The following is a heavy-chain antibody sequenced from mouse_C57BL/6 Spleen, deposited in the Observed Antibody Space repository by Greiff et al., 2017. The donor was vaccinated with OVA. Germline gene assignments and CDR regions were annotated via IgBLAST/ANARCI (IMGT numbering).Heavy chain of an antibody. CDR2: ISDGGSYT. V-gene: IGHV5-4*03. D-gene: IGHD1-1*01. Sequence: DVKLVESGGGLVKPGGSLKLSCAASGFTFSSYAMSWVRQTPEKRLEWVATISDGGSYTYYPDNVKGRFTISRDNAKNNLYLQMSHLKSEDTAMYYCARGLGSSYFDYWGQGTTLTVSS. CDR3: ARGLGSSYFDY. J-gene: IGHJ2*01. CDR1: GFTFSSYA.